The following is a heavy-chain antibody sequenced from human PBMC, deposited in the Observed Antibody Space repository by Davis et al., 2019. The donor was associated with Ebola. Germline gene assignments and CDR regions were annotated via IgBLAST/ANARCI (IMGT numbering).Heavy chain of an antibody. Sequence: SETLSLTCTVSGGSISGYYWSWIRQPPGKGLEWIGFIYYSGSTNYNPSLKSRVTMSVDTSRNQFSLKLTSVTAADTAVYYCARGALIAAAGTGKDFDFWGQGTLVTISS. CDR3: ARGALIAAAGTGKDFDF. J-gene: IGHJ4*02. CDR1: GGSISGYY. CDR2: IYYSGST. D-gene: IGHD6-13*01. V-gene: IGHV4-59*12.